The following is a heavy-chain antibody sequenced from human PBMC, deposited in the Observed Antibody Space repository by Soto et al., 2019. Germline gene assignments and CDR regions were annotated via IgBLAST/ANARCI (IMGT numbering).Heavy chain of an antibody. D-gene: IGHD7-27*01. CDR1: GGSITNHY. CDR3: TRANWYSEY. Sequence: QVQLQESGPGLVKPSETLSLTCTVSGGSITNHYWSWIRQPPGKGLEWLGYIYYNRNTNYNLSLKSRVPVSVETSRNQISLKLTTVTTADTAVYYCTRANWYSEYWGQGTLVTVSS. V-gene: IGHV4-59*11. J-gene: IGHJ4*02. CDR2: IYYNRNT.